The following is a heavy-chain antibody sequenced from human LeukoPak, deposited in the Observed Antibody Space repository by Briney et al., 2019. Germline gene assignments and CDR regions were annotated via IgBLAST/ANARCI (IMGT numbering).Heavy chain of an antibody. CDR1: GGSISSYY. CDR2: IYTSGST. Sequence: SETLSLTCTDSGGSISSYYWSWIRQPPGKGLEWIGYIYTSGSTNYNPSLKSRVTISVDTSKNQFSLKLSSVTAADTAVYYCARHVRSFDWLDYYYYMDVWGKGTTVTVSS. J-gene: IGHJ6*03. V-gene: IGHV4-4*09. CDR3: ARHVRSFDWLDYYYYMDV. D-gene: IGHD3-9*01.